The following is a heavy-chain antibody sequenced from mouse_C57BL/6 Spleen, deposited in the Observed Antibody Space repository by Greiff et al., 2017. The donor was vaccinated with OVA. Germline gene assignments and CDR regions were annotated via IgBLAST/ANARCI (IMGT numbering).Heavy chain of an antibody. D-gene: IGHD3-2*02. CDR3: ARMDSSGYDY. V-gene: IGHV1-72*01. CDR1: GYTFTSYW. J-gene: IGHJ2*01. Sequence: QVQLQQPGAELVKPGASVKLSCKASGYTFTSYWMHWVKQRPGRGLEWIGRIDPISGGTKYNEKFKDKATLTVDKPSSTAYMQLSSLTSEDSAVYYCARMDSSGYDYWGQGTTFTVSS. CDR2: IDPISGGT.